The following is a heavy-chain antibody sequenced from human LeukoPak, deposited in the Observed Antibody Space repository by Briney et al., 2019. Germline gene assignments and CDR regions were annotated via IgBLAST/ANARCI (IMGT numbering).Heavy chain of an antibody. V-gene: IGHV4-59*01. CDR3: ARYRAFDI. J-gene: IGHJ3*02. Sequence: SETLSLTCTVSGGSISSYYWSWLRQPPGKGLEWIGSIYHSGSTYYNPSLKSRVTISVDTSKNQFSLNLRSVTAADTAVYYCARYRAFDIWGQGTMVTVSS. CDR1: GGSISSYY. CDR2: IYHSGST.